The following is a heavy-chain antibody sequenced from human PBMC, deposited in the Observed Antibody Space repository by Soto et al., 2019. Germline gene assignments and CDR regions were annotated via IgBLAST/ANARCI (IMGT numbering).Heavy chain of an antibody. CDR3: ARSAAVVASVYFQH. Sequence: ASVKVSCKASGYTFTNYGITWVRQAPGQGLEWMGWISPNSGNTNYAQKFQGRVTMTRDTSISTAYMELSRLRSDDTAVYYCARSAAVVASVYFQHWGQGTLVTVSS. CDR2: ISPNSGNT. J-gene: IGHJ1*01. V-gene: IGHV1-18*01. CDR1: GYTFTNYG. D-gene: IGHD6-19*01.